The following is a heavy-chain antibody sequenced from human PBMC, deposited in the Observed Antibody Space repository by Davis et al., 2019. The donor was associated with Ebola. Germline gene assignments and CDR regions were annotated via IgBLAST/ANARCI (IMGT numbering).Heavy chain of an antibody. D-gene: IGHD2-2*01. V-gene: IGHV3-30*18. CDR3: AKDRLGNFCSSTSCPYYYYMDV. J-gene: IGHJ6*03. CDR1: GFTFSSYG. Sequence: PGGSLRLSCAASGFTFSSYGMHWVRQAPGKGLEWVAVISYDGSNKYYADSVKGRFTISRDNSKNTLYLQMNSLRAEDTAVYYCAKDRLGNFCSSTSCPYYYYMDVWGKGTTVTVSS. CDR2: ISYDGSNK.